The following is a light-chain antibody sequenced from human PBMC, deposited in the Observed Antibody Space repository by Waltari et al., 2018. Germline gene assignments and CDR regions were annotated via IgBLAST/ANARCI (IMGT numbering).Light chain of an antibody. CDR3: QQYGSSVLYT. Sequence: ASQRLTKNYLAWYQPKPGQAPRLLIYGASSRAAGIPDRFSGSGSGTDFTLTISRLEPEDFAVYYCQQYGSSVLYTFGQGTKLEIK. CDR1: QRLTKNY. J-gene: IGKJ2*01. CDR2: GAS. V-gene: IGKV3-20*01.